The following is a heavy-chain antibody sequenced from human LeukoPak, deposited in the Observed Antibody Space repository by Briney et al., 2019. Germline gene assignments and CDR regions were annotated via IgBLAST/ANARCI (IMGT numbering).Heavy chain of an antibody. Sequence: GESLQISCKGSGYSFTSYWIGWVRQMPGKGLEWMGIIYLGDSDTRYSPSFQGQVTISVDKSISTAYLQWNSLKASDTAMYYCARHPSYYSGWPLDYWGRGTLVTVSS. V-gene: IGHV5-51*01. J-gene: IGHJ4*02. CDR2: IYLGDSDT. CDR3: ARHPSYYSGWPLDY. CDR1: GYSFTSYW. D-gene: IGHD6-19*01.